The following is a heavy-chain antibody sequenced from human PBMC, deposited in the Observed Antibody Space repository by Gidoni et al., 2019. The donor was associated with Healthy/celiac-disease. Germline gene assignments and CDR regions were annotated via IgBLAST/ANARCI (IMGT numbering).Heavy chain of an antibody. CDR1: GGSFSGYY. CDR3: ARGGWELRYYYYYGMDV. J-gene: IGHJ6*02. D-gene: IGHD1-26*01. Sequence: QVQLQQWGAGLLKPSATLSLTCAVYGGSFSGYYWSWIRQPPGKGLEWIGEINHSGSTNYNPSLKSRVTISVDTSKNQFSLKLSSVTAADTAVYYCARGGWELRYYYYYGMDVWGQGTTVTVSS. V-gene: IGHV4-34*01. CDR2: INHSGST.